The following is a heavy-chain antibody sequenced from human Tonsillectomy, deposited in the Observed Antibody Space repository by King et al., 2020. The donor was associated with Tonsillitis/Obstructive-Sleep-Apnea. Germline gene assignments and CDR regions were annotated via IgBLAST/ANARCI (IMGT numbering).Heavy chain of an antibody. D-gene: IGHD3-10*01. Sequence: VQLVESGGGLVQPGGSLRLSCAASGFTFSSYDMYWVRQTTGKGLEWVSGIGSAGDTYYPGSVKGRFTISRENAKNSLYLQMKSLRAGDTAVYFCARIRSHGRNYMDVWGKGTTVTVSS. CDR3: ARIRSHGRNYMDV. CDR1: GFTFSSYD. J-gene: IGHJ6*03. V-gene: IGHV3-13*04. CDR2: IGSAGDT.